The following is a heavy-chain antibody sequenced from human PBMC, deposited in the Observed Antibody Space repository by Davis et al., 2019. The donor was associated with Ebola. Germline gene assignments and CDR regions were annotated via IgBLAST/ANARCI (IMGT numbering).Heavy chain of an antibody. V-gene: IGHV1-69*13. CDR1: GGTFSNYA. CDR3: ARLGTPYSSYDNLDY. Sequence: SVKVSCKASGGTFSNYAISWVRQAPGQGLEWMGGIIPLFGTTYYAQKFQGRVTITADESTSTAYIEVSGLRSEDTALYYCARLGTPYSSYDNLDYWGQGTLVTVSS. CDR2: IIPLFGTT. J-gene: IGHJ4*02. D-gene: IGHD5-12*01.